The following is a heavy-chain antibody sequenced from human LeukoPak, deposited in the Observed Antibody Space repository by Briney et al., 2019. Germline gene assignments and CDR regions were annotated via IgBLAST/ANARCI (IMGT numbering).Heavy chain of an antibody. CDR3: ATELRILSWGVDAFDI. CDR1: GFNFNSYA. D-gene: IGHD3-16*01. V-gene: IGHV3-30*04. Sequence: PGGSLTLSCAASGFNFNSYAVHWVRQAPGKGLEWVAFISYDGSNRNHADSVKGRFTISRDTSKTTLYLQMNSLRAEDTAVYYCATELRILSWGVDAFDIWGQGTMVTVCS. CDR2: ISYDGSNR. J-gene: IGHJ3*02.